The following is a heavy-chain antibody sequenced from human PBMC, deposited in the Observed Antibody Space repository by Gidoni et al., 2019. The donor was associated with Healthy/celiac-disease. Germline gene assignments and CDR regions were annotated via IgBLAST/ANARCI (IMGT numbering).Heavy chain of an antibody. V-gene: IGHV4-4*02. Sequence: QVQLQESGTGLVKPSGTLSLTCAVSGGSISSSNWWIWVRQPPGKGLELIGEIYHSVSTNYNPSLKSRVTRSVDKSKNQFSLKLSSVTAADTAVYYCERYCGWYDFDYWGQGTLVTVSS. J-gene: IGHJ4*02. CDR3: ERYCGWYDFDY. CDR2: IYHSVST. CDR1: GGSISSSNW. D-gene: IGHD6-19*01.